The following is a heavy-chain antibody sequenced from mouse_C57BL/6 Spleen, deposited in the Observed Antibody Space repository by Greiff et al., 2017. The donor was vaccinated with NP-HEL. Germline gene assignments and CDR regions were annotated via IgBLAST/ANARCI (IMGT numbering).Heavy chain of an antibody. D-gene: IGHD2-3*01. Sequence: EVQLVESGGGLVKPGGSLKLSCAASGFTFSSYTMSWVRQTPEKRLEWVATISGGGGNTYYPDSVKGRFTISRDNAKNTLYLQMSSLRSEDPALYYCARGRYDDYFDYWGQGTTLTVSS. CDR2: ISGGGGNT. V-gene: IGHV5-9*01. CDR3: ARGRYDDYFDY. J-gene: IGHJ2*01. CDR1: GFTFSSYT.